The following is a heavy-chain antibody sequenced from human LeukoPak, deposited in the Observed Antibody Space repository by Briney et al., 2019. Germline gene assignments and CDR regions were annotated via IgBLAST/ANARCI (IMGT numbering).Heavy chain of an antibody. CDR1: GYTFTSYG. CDR3: ARVKRITMFRGVISGMDV. CDR2: ISAYNGNT. D-gene: IGHD3-10*01. Sequence: ASVKVSCKASGYTFTSYGISWVRQAPGQGLEWMGWISAYNGNTNYAQKLQGRVTMTTDTSTSTAYMELRSLRSDDTAVYYCARVKRITMFRGVISGMDVWGKGTTVTVSS. J-gene: IGHJ6*04. V-gene: IGHV1-18*04.